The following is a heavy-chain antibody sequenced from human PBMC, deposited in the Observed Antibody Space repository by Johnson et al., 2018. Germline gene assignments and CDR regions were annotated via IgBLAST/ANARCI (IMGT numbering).Heavy chain of an antibody. CDR2: VSGRGDNT. J-gene: IGHJ3*02. Sequence: EVQLVESGGGLVQPGESLRLSCAASGFTFSNYAMSWVRPAPGKGLEWVSTVSGRGDNTFYADSVRGRFTISRDDSKNTLYLQMNSLRAEDTAVYYCARVNYGTFDIWGQGTMVTVSS. V-gene: IGHV3-23*04. D-gene: IGHD3-16*01. CDR3: ARVNYGTFDI. CDR1: GFTFSNYA.